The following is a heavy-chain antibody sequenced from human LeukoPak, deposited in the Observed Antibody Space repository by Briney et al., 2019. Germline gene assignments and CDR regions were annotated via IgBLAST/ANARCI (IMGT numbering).Heavy chain of an antibody. CDR3: ARVSGYDWESFYDY. D-gene: IGHD5-12*01. Sequence: ASVKVSCKASGYTFTGYYMHWVRQAPGQGLEWMGWINPNSGGTNYAQKFQGRVTMTRDTSISTAYMELSRLRSDDTAVYYCARVSGYDWESFYDYWGQGTLVTVAS. V-gene: IGHV1-2*02. CDR2: INPNSGGT. J-gene: IGHJ4*02. CDR1: GYTFTGYY.